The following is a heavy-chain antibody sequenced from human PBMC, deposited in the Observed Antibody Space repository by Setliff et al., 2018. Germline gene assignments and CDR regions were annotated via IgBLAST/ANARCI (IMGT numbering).Heavy chain of an antibody. CDR2: ISACNGNT. V-gene: IGHV1-18*01. CDR1: GYTFSSYG. Sequence: GASVKVSCKASGYTFSSYGISWVRQAPGQGLEWMGWISACNGNTNYAQKFQGRVTMTTDTSTSTAYMEPRSLRSDDTAVYYCARDLIRWAAAVSDAFDIWGQGTMVTVSS. J-gene: IGHJ3*02. CDR3: ARDLIRWAAAVSDAFDI. D-gene: IGHD2-2*01.